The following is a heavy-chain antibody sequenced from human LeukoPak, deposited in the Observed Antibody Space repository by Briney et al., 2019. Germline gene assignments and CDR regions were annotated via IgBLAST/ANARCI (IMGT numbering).Heavy chain of an antibody. CDR3: ARVIYYDSSGHEGPYFDY. J-gene: IGHJ4*02. CDR2: IYYSGST. CDR1: GGSISSGGYY. V-gene: IGHV4-31*03. D-gene: IGHD3-22*01. Sequence: SQTLSLTCTVSGGSISSGGYYWSWIRQHPGKGLEWIGYIYYSGSTYYNPSLKSRVIISVDTSKNQFSLKLSSVTAADTAVYYCARVIYYDSSGHEGPYFDYWGQGTLVTVSS.